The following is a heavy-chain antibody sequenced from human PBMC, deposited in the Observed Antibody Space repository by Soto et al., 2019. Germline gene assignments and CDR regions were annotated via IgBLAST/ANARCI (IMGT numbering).Heavy chain of an antibody. CDR1: GFTFSSYS. J-gene: IGHJ5*02. CDR2: ISGSGGST. D-gene: IGHD3-22*01. V-gene: IGHV3-23*01. CDR3: AKGSTPARSSGFKWFDP. Sequence: XGSLRLCCAASGFTFSSYSMSWVRQAPGKGLEWVSAISGSGGSTYYADSVKGRFTISRDNSKNTLYLQMNSLRAEDTAVYYCAKGSTPARSSGFKWFDPWGQGTLVTVSS.